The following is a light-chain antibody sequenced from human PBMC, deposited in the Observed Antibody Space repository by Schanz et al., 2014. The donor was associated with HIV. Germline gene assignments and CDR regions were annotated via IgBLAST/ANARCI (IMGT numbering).Light chain of an antibody. CDR3: QSYDSSLSSVV. J-gene: IGLJ2*01. CDR2: EVS. V-gene: IGLV2-23*02. Sequence: QSALTQPASVSGSPGQSITISCTGTSSDVGSYNLVSWYQQHPGKAPKLMIYEVSKRPSGVSNRFSGSKSGNTASLTISGLQSEDEAHYYCQSYDSSLSSVVFGGGTKLTVL. CDR1: SSDVGSYNL.